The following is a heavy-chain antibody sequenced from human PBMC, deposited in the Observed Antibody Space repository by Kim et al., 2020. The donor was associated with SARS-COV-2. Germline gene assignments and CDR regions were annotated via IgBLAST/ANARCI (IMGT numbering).Heavy chain of an antibody. V-gene: IGHV1-46*01. D-gene: IGHD2-21*01. CDR3: AGDGEILWWWGVVDY. Sequence: ASVKVSCKASGYTFTSYYMHWVRQAPGQGLEWMGIINPSGGSTSYAQKFQGRVTMTRDTSTSTVYMELSSLRCEDTAVYYCAGDGEILWWWGVVDYWGQGTLVTVSS. J-gene: IGHJ4*02. CDR1: GYTFTSYY. CDR2: INPSGGST.